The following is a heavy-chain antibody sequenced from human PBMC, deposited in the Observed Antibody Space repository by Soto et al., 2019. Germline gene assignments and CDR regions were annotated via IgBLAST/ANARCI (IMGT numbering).Heavy chain of an antibody. Sequence: SETLSLTCTVSGGSITSSVYYWGWIRQPPGKGLEWIGSIYYRGSTYYNPSLKSRVTISVDTSKNQFSPKLSSVTAADTAVYYCARAHYDFLTGPWGQGTLVTVSS. J-gene: IGHJ5*02. CDR3: ARAHYDFLTGP. CDR2: IYYRGST. D-gene: IGHD3-9*01. CDR1: GGSITSSVYY. V-gene: IGHV4-39*01.